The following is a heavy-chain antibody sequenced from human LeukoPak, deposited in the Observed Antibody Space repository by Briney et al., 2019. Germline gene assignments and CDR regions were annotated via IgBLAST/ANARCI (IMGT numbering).Heavy chain of an antibody. Sequence: PGRSLRLSCAASGFTFSNYAMHWVRQAPGKGLEGVAVISDDGSNKYYGDSVKGRFTISRDNSKNTVYLQMNSLRAEDTAVYYCAKDRYSSGWYSDFDYWGQGTLVTVSS. CDR2: ISDDGSNK. CDR3: AKDRYSSGWYSDFDY. V-gene: IGHV3-30*18. CDR1: GFTFSNYA. J-gene: IGHJ4*02. D-gene: IGHD6-19*01.